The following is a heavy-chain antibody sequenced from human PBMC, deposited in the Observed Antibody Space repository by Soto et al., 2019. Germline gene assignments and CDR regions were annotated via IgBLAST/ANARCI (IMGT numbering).Heavy chain of an antibody. V-gene: IGHV4-34*02. CDR1: GGSFNNYC. J-gene: IGHJ5*02. Sequence: QVRLQQWGAGLVRPSETLSLTCAVYGGSFNNYCWSWIRPPPGQGREWIGEVCPGGRTNYSPTLTRALRIAVEVSNNQFSLRLTSVTVADTAVYYCARGDYCQYDAYNWFDPWGQGNLVIVAS. D-gene: IGHD2-15*01. CDR3: ARGDYCQYDAYNWFDP. CDR2: VCPGGRT.